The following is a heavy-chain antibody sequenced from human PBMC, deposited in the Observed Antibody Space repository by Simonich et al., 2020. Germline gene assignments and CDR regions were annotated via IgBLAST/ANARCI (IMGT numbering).Heavy chain of an antibody. CDR2: IKQDGSEK. D-gene: IGHD7-27*01. CDR3: ARDGLGTAYYYYMDV. CDR1: GFTFSSYW. V-gene: IGHV3-7*01. Sequence: EVQLVESGGGLVQPGGSLRLSCAASGFTFSSYWMSWVRQAPGKGLEWVANIKQDGSEKYYVDSVKGRFTISRDNAKNSRYLQMNSLRAEDTAVYYCARDGLGTAYYYYMDVWGKGTTVTVSS. J-gene: IGHJ6*03.